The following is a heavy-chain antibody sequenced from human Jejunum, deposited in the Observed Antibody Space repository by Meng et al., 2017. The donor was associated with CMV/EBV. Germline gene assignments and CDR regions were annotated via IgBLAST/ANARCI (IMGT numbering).Heavy chain of an antibody. Sequence: SGFTFRSYWMTWVRQAPGKGLEWVANIKQDGGETYYVDSVKGRFTISRDNAKNSLYLQMNSLRAEDTAVYYCASCSTNCLRPFDYWGQGTLVTVSS. CDR1: GFTFRSYW. D-gene: IGHD2-2*01. J-gene: IGHJ4*02. CDR3: ASCSTNCLRPFDY. CDR2: IKQDGGET. V-gene: IGHV3-7*01.